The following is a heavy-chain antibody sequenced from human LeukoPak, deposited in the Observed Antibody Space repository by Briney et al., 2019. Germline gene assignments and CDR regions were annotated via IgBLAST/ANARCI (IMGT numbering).Heavy chain of an antibody. CDR1: GFTFSNAW. V-gene: IGHV3-15*05. CDR3: ITVSVVISK. D-gene: IGHD3-22*01. Sequence: SGGSLRLSCAASGFTFSNAWMSWVRQAPGKGLEWVGRIKSKTDGGTTDYAAPVKDRFTISRDDSDNTLYLQMNSLETGDTAVYYCITVSVVISKWGQGTLVTVSS. J-gene: IGHJ4*02. CDR2: IKSKTDGGTT.